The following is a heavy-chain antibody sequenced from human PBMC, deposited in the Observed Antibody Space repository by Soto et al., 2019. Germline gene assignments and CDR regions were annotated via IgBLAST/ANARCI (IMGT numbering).Heavy chain of an antibody. CDR1: GASISSGDHY. Sequence: QGQLQESGPGVVRPSQTLSLTCTVSGASISSGDHYWTWIRQPPGKGLEWIGYIYYSGSTFYNPSLNMRVTMSIDMSMSQFSLNLRSVTAADTAVYYCASSPPKEAFDLWGQGTMVIVSS. J-gene: IGHJ3*01. CDR2: IYYSGST. CDR3: ASSPPKEAFDL. D-gene: IGHD6-6*01. V-gene: IGHV4-30-4*01.